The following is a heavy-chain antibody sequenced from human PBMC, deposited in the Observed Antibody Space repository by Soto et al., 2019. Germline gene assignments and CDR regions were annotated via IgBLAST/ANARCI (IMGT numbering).Heavy chain of an antibody. J-gene: IGHJ3*02. CDR1: GFTFSSYA. CDR2: ISYDGSNK. CDR3: ARSRALYDFWRPFDI. D-gene: IGHD3-3*01. V-gene: IGHV3-30-3*01. Sequence: QVQLVESGGGVVQPGRSLRLSCAASGFTFSSYAMHWVRQAPGKGLEWVAVISYDGSNKYYADSVKGRFTISRDNSKNTLYLQMNSLRAEDTVVYYCARSRALYDFWRPFDIWGQGTMVTVSS.